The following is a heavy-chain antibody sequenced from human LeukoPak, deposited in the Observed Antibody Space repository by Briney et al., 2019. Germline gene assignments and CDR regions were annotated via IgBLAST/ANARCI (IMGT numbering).Heavy chain of an antibody. CDR3: ARVGLLDSWFDP. V-gene: IGHV1-2*02. Sequence: GASVKVSCKASGYTFTGYYMHWVRQAPGQGLEWMGWINPNSGGTNYAQKLQGRVTMTTDTSTSTAYMELRSLRSDDTAVYYCARVGLLDSWFDPWGQGTLVTVSS. J-gene: IGHJ5*02. CDR2: INPNSGGT. CDR1: GYTFTGYY. D-gene: IGHD2-21*01.